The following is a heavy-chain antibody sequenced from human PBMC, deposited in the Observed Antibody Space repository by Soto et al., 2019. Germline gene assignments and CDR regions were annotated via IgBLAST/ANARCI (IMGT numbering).Heavy chain of an antibody. CDR1: GYTFTGYY. CDR3: ARGNTIQRYTSTDY. CDR2: INPNSGGT. Sequence: GASVKVSCKASGYTFTGYYMHWVRQAPGQGLEWMGWINPNSGGTNYAQKFQGWVTMTRDTSISTAYMELSRLRSDDTAVYYCARGNTIQRYTSTDYWGQGTLVTVSS. D-gene: IGHD5-18*01. J-gene: IGHJ4*02. V-gene: IGHV1-2*04.